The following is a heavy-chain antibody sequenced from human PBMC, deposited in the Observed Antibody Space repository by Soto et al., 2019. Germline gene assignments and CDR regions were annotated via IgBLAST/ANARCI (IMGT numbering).Heavy chain of an antibody. V-gene: IGHV4-34*01. CDR2: INHSGST. CDR1: GGSFSGYY. CDR3: ARRYRSDSYCSYFDH. Sequence: SQTLSLTCAVYGGSFSGYYWSWIRHPPAKGLEWSGEINHSGSTSYNPSLNSRVTTSVDTAENRFSLGLSSVTAADTAIYYCARRYRSDSYCSYFDHSGGGIPLTVCS. D-gene: IGHD2-15*01. J-gene: IGHJ4*02.